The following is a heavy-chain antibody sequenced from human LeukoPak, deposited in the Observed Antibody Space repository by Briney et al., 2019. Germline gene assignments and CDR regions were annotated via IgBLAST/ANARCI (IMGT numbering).Heavy chain of an antibody. CDR3: ASLLNTAMVHAPFDY. J-gene: IGHJ4*02. D-gene: IGHD5-18*01. Sequence: GASVKVSCKASGGTFSSYAISWVRQAPGQGLEWMGRIIPILGIANYAQKFQGRVTITADKSTSTAYMELSSLRSEDTAVYYCASLLNTAMVHAPFDYWGQGTLVTVSS. CDR1: GGTFSSYA. V-gene: IGHV1-69*04. CDR2: IIPILGIA.